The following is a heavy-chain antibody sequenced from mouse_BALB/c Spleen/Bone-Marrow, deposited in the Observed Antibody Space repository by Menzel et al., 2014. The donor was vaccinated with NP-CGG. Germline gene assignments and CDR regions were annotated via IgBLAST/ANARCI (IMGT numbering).Heavy chain of an antibody. D-gene: IGHD2-2*01. CDR2: IYPGNVNT. V-gene: IGHV1S56*01. CDR3: ARGGWLRDALDY. J-gene: IGHJ4*01. CDR1: GYTFXSYY. Sequence: QVQLQQPGPELVKPGASVRISCKASGYTFXSYYIHWVKQRPGQGLEWIGWIYPGNVNTKYNEKFKGKATLTADKSSSTAYMQLSSLTSEDSAVYFCARGGWLRDALDYWGQGTSVTVSS.